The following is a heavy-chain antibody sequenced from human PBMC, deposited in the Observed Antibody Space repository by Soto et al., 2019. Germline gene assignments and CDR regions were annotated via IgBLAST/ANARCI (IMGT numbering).Heavy chain of an antibody. CDR2: IIPMFDTP. V-gene: IGHV1-69*01. J-gene: IGHJ6*02. CDR3: ARGRYYYDSSGYYMYYYAMDV. CDR1: GGSFSGSG. D-gene: IGHD3-22*01. Sequence: QGQLVQSGAEVKKPGSSVKVSCKASGGSFSGSGLSWVRQAPGQGLEWMGGIIPMFDTPNYAQKFQARVTINVDESSSTAYMERSSLTSEDTAVYYCARGRYYYDSSGYYMYYYAMDVWGQGTTVTVSS.